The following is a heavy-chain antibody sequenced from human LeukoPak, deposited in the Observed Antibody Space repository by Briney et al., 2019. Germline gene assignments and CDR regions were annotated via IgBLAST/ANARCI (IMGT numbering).Heavy chain of an antibody. J-gene: IGHJ6*02. CDR2: INPNSGGT. CDR1: GYTFTNYG. V-gene: IGHV1-2*06. Sequence: ASVKVSCKASGYTFTNYGISWVRQAPGQGLEWMGRINPNSGGTNYAQKFQGRVTMTRDTSISTAYMELSRLRSDDTAVYYCARGGYDFVYYYYGMDVWGQGTTVTVSS. CDR3: ARGGYDFVYYYYGMDV. D-gene: IGHD3-3*01.